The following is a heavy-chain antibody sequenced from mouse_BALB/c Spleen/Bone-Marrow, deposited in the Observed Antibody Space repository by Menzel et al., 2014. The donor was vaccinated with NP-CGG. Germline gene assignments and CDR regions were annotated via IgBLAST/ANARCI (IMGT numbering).Heavy chain of an antibody. CDR2: ISSGGSYT. V-gene: IGHV5-6*02. CDR3: ARRRDYDYFDY. Sequence: EVMLVESGGDLVKPGGSLKLSCAASGFTFSSYGMSWVRQIPDKRLECVATISSGGSYTFYPDSVKGRFTISRDNAKNTLNLQMTSLKSEDTAMYYCARRRDYDYFDYWGQGTTLTVSS. CDR1: GFTFSSYG. J-gene: IGHJ2*01. D-gene: IGHD2-4*01.